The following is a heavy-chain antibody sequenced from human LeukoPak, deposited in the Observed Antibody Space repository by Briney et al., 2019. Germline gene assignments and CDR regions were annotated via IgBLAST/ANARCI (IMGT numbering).Heavy chain of an antibody. D-gene: IGHD3-10*01. CDR2: ISWNSGSI. Sequence: GGSLRLSCAASGFTFDDYAMHWVRQAPGKGLEWVSGISWNSGSIGYADSVKGRFTISRDNAKNSLYLQMNSLRAEDTALYYCARDPWFGESLRFFDYWGQGTLVTVSS. CDR1: GFTFDDYA. V-gene: IGHV3-9*01. J-gene: IGHJ4*02. CDR3: ARDPWFGESLRFFDY.